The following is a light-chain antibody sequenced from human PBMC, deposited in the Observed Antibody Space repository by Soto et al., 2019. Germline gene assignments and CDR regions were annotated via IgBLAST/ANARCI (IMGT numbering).Light chain of an antibody. CDR1: QSVSSTY. Sequence: WRESAETPSLSAGVRTTLSCRASQSVSSTYLAWYQQKPGQAPRLLIYGASSRATGIPDRFSGSGSGTDFTLTISRLEPEDFAVYYCQQYGYSPQTFGQGTKVDIK. CDR3: QQYGYSPQT. CDR2: GAS. V-gene: IGKV3-20*01. J-gene: IGKJ1*01.